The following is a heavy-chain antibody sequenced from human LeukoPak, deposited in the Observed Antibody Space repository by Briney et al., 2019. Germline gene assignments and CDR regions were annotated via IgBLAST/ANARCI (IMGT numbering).Heavy chain of an antibody. CDR2: IYYSGST. CDR1: GGSIIGYY. J-gene: IGHJ4*02. D-gene: IGHD6-19*01. CDR3: ARNRFSGGSYDS. V-gene: IGHV4-59*01. Sequence: SSETLSLTCTVSGGSIIGYYWSWIRQPPGKGLEWIGCIYYSGSTNYNPSLKSRVTISVDTSKNRFSLKLNSVTAADTAVYYCARNRFSGGSYDSWGQGTLVTVSS.